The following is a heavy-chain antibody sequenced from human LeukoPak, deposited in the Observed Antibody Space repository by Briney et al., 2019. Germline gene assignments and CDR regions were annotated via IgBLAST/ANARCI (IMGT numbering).Heavy chain of an antibody. CDR3: ARHYYDSSGYYAFFDY. J-gene: IGHJ4*02. CDR2: IYYSGST. CDR1: GGSISSSSYY. D-gene: IGHD3-22*01. Sequence: SETLSLTCTVSGGSISSSSYYWGRIRQPPGKGLEWIGSIYYSGSTYYNPSLKSRVTISVDTSKNQFSLKLSSVTAADTAVYYCARHYYDSSGYYAFFDYWGQGTLVTVSS. V-gene: IGHV4-39*01.